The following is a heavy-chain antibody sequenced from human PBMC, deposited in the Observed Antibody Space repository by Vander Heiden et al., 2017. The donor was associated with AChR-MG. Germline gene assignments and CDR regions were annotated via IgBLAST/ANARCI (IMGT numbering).Heavy chain of an antibody. CDR3: ARDLRSPALGFGELNGWFDP. D-gene: IGHD3-10*01. CDR2: ISSSSSTI. Sequence: EVQLVESGGGLVQPGGSLRLSCAASGFTFSSYSMNWVRQAPGKGLEWVSYISSSSSTIYYADSVKGRFTISRDNAKNSLYLQMNSLRDEDTAVYYCARDLRSPALGFGELNGWFDPWGQGTLVTVSS. CDR1: GFTFSSYS. J-gene: IGHJ5*02. V-gene: IGHV3-48*02.